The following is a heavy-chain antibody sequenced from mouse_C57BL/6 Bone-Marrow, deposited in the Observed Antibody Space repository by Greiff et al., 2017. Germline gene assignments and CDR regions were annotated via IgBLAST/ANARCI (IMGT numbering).Heavy chain of an antibody. D-gene: IGHD2-4*01. CDR3: ARTEVYDYDGCDY. CDR1: GYSFTAYT. V-gene: IGHV1-39*01. Sequence: EVQLQQSGPELVEPNASVLISCKASGYSFTAYTINFVQQSNVKGLEWIGVIHPNYGTTSYNQKFKGKAILTVDESSSTADMQLNSLTSEDSAVYDGARTEVYDYDGCDYGGQGTTLSVSS. CDR2: IHPNYGTT. J-gene: IGHJ2*01.